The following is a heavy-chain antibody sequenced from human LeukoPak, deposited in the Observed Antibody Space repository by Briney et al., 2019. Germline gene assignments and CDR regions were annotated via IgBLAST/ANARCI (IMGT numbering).Heavy chain of an antibody. CDR2: IYSGDRT. CDR1: GFIVSSDY. CDR3: ARDGGYSYGYGFDY. D-gene: IGHD5-18*01. J-gene: IGHJ4*02. Sequence: GGSLRLSCAASGFIVSSDYMSWVRQSPGKGLEWVSVIYSGDRTYYADSVKGRFIISSDSSKNTLYLQMNSLRAEDTAVYYCARDGGYSYGYGFDYWGQGTLVTVSS. V-gene: IGHV3-66*01.